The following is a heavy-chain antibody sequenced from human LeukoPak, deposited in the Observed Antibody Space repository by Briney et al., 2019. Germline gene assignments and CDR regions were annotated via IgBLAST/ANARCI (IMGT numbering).Heavy chain of an antibody. V-gene: IGHV4-30-4*01. D-gene: IGHD3-10*01. CDR2: IYYSGST. CDR3: AKVGGSGLRGVIQSPSRDPT. CDR1: GGSISSGDYY. J-gene: IGHJ5*02. Sequence: PSETLSLTCTVSGGSISSGDYYWSWIRQPPGKGLEWIGYIYYSGSTYYNPSLKSRVTISVDTSKNQFSLKLSSVTAADTAVYYCAKVGGSGLRGVIQSPSRDPTWGQGVLVTVSS.